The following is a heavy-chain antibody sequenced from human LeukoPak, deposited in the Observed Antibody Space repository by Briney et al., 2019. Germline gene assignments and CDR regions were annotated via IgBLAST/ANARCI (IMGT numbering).Heavy chain of an antibody. Sequence: QPGGSLRLSCVASGFTFSNYWMTWVRQAPGKGLEWVANIKEDGSEKNYADSVKGRFTISRDNAKNSPYLQMNSLRGEDTAVYYCARARYSDFWGQGTLVTVSS. CDR1: GFTFSNYW. V-gene: IGHV3-7*01. CDR3: ARARYSDF. CDR2: IKEDGSEK. J-gene: IGHJ4*02.